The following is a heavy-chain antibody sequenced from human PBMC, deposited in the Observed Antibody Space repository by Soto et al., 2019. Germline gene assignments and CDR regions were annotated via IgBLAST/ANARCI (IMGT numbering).Heavy chain of an antibody. CDR2: IYYSGST. CDR3: ARGHTTVVTPRFDY. V-gene: IGHV4-59*12. CDR1: GGSISSYY. D-gene: IGHD4-17*01. Sequence: PSETLSLTCTVSGGSISSYYWSWIRQPPGKGLEWIGYIYYSGSTNYNPSLKSRVTISVDRSKNQFSLKLSSVTAADTAVYYCARGHTTVVTPRFDYWGQGTLVTVSS. J-gene: IGHJ4*02.